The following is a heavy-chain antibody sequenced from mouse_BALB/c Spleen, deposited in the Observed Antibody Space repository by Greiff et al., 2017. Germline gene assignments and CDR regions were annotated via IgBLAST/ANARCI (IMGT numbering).Heavy chain of an antibody. V-gene: IGHV1S81*02. CDR3: ARGVYYGYVPAWFAY. Sequence: QVQLQQPGAELVKPGASVKLSCKASGYTFTSYWMHWVKQRPGQGLEWIGEINPSNGRTNYNEKFKSKATLTVDKSSSTAYMQLSSLTSEDSAVYYCARGVYYGYVPAWFAYWGQGTLVTVSA. CDR1: GYTFTSYW. J-gene: IGHJ3*01. CDR2: INPSNGRT. D-gene: IGHD2-2*01.